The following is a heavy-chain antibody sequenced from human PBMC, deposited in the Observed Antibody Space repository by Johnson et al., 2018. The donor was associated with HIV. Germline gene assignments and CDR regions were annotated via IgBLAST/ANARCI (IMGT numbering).Heavy chain of an antibody. Sequence: QVQLVESGGGVVQPGRSLRLSCAASGFTFSSYGMHWVRQAPGKGLEWVAVIWYDGSNKYYADSVKGRFTISRDNSKNTLYLQMNSLRAEDTAVYYCARDERDYYDSHAFDIWGQGTMVTVS. CDR3: ARDERDYYDSHAFDI. CDR1: GFTFSSYG. CDR2: IWYDGSNK. D-gene: IGHD3-22*01. V-gene: IGHV3-33*01. J-gene: IGHJ3*02.